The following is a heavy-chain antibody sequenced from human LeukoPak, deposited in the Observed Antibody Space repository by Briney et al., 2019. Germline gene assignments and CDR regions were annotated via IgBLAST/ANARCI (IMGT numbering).Heavy chain of an antibody. CDR2: ISSSSSTI. CDR3: ARVLHKRNYDSSTYYGY. CDR1: GFTFSSYS. J-gene: IGHJ4*02. Sequence: GGSLRLSCAASGFTFSSYSMNWVRQAPGKGLEWVSHISSSSSTIYYADSVKGRFTISRDNAKNSLYLQVNSLRAEDTAVYYCARVLHKRNYDSSTYYGYWGRGTLVTVSS. V-gene: IGHV3-48*01. D-gene: IGHD3-22*01.